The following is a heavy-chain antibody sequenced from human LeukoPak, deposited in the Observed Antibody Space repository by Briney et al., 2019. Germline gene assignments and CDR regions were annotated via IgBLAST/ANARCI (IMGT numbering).Heavy chain of an antibody. CDR1: GFTFNRCW. J-gene: IGHJ1*01. Sequence: GGSLRLSCVVSGFTFNRCWMNWARQAPGKGLEWVAHINPDGRDTYYVDSVKGRFTISRDNAQNSMYLQMNSLRVEDTAVYYCTSWGDTTAEYFQRWGQGTLVTVSS. V-gene: IGHV3-7*01. CDR3: TSWGDTTAEYFQR. D-gene: IGHD2-21*02. CDR2: INPDGRDT.